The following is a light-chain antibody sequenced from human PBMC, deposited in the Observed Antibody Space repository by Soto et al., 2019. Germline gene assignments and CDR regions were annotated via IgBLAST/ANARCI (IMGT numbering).Light chain of an antibody. CDR2: EVN. CDR3: SSYKISSPLLYV. CDR1: ISYIGGYNY. V-gene: IGLV2-14*01. Sequence: QSVMTHPASVSWYLGHSITISFTGTISYIGGYNYGSWYQQHPDKAPKLMLYEVNTGPSGVSNRLSGSKSGNTASLTTSGLQAEDEADYYCSSYKISSPLLYVFATWTKVPVL. J-gene: IGLJ1*01.